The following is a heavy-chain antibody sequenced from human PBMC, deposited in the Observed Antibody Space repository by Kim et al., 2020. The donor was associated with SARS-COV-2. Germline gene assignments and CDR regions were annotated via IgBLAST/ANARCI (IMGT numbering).Heavy chain of an antibody. CDR1: GFTFSSYG. CDR3: ARGKLRYFDWFSAQTPGGYFDY. J-gene: IGHJ4*02. CDR2: ISYDGSNK. V-gene: IGHV3-33*05. Sequence: GGSLRLSCAASGFTFSSYGMHWVRQAPGKGLEWVAVISYDGSNKYYADSVKGRFTISRDNSKNTLYLQMNSLRAEDTAVYYCARGKLRYFDWFSAQTPGGYFDYWGQGTLVTVSS. D-gene: IGHD3-9*01.